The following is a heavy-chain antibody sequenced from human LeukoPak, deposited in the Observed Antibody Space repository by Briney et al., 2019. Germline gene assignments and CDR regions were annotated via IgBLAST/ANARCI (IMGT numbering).Heavy chain of an antibody. V-gene: IGHV5-51*01. Sequence: GESLKISCKGSGYSFTSYWIGWVRQMPGEGLEWMGIIYPGDSDTRYSPSFQGQVTISADKSISTAYLQWNSLKASDTAMYYCARPHSDLYSSGWYDAFDIWGQGTMVTVSS. CDR3: ARPHSDLYSSGWYDAFDI. CDR2: IYPGDSDT. D-gene: IGHD6-19*01. J-gene: IGHJ3*02. CDR1: GYSFTSYW.